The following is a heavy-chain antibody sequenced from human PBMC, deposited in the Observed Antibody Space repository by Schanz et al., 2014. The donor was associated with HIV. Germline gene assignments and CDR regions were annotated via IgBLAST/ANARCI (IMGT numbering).Heavy chain of an antibody. CDR2: INPNSGGT. CDR1: GYTFTNYF. J-gene: IGHJ4*02. D-gene: IGHD4-17*01. V-gene: IGHV1-2*02. Sequence: QVQLVQSGAEVKKPGASVKVSCKASGYTFTNYFIHWVRQAPGQGLEWMGWINPNSGGTNYAQKFQGRVTMTRDTSISTAYMELSSLRSEDTAVYYCARGRETVTTYFDFWGQGTLVTVSS. CDR3: ARGRETVTTYFDF.